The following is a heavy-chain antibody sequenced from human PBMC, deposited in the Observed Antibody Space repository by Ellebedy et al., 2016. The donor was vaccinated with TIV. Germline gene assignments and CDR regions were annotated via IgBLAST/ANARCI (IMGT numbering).Heavy chain of an antibody. V-gene: IGHV3-23*01. CDR1: GFAFSGYA. D-gene: IGHD2-2*01. CDR3: AAAWATAMLPEY. J-gene: IGHJ4*02. Sequence: GGSLRLSXAASGFAFSGYAMSWVRQAPGKGLEWVSSISYSSDITHYADSVKGRFTISRDNSKNTLYLQMDSLRVEDTAVYYCAAAWATAMLPEYWGQGTLVTVSS. CDR2: ISYSSDIT.